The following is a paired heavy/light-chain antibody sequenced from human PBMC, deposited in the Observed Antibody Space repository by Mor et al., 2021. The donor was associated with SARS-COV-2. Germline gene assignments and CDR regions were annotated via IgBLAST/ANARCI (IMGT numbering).Heavy chain of an antibody. CDR1: GFTFSNYW. D-gene: IGHD3-16*01. Sequence: EVQLVESGGGLVQPGGSLRLSCAASGFTFSNYWMTWVRQAPGKGLEWVASIKEDGSEKYFVDSVKGRFTISRDNAKNSLYLQMNSLRAEDTAVYYCARDDYIGGRTHYYYGMDVWGQGTTVTVSS. J-gene: IGHJ6*02. CDR3: ARDDYIGGRTHYYYGMDV. V-gene: IGHV3-7*03. CDR2: IKEDGSEK.
Light chain of an antibody. CDR2: TAS. CDR1: QGIGRY. CDR3: QQLYGYPRT. V-gene: IGKV1-9*01. Sequence: DIQLTQSPPFLSASVGDRVTITCRASQGIGRYLAWYQQKPGKAPNLLIYTASTLQSGVPSRFSGSGSGTEFTLTISSLQPEDFAAYYCQQLYGYPRTFGGGTKVEIK. J-gene: IGKJ4*02.